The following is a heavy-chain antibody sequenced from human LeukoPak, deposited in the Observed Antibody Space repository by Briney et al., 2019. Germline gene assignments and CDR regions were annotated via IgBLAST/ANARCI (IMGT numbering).Heavy chain of an antibody. Sequence: SETLSLTCTVSGGSISSSSYYWGWIRQPPGKGLEWIGSIYYSGSTYYNPSLKSRVTISVDTSKNQFSPKLSSVTAADTAVYYCARTSWAMLPNWFDPWGQGTLVTVSS. V-gene: IGHV4-39*01. CDR2: IYYSGST. CDR3: ARTSWAMLPNWFDP. J-gene: IGHJ5*02. CDR1: GGSISSSSYY. D-gene: IGHD2-2*01.